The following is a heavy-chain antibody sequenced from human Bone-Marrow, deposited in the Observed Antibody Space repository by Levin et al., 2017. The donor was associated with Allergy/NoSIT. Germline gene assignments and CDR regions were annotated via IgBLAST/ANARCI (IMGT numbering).Heavy chain of an antibody. CDR1: GFNFSNYY. J-gene: IGHJ4*02. D-gene: IGHD2-8*02. V-gene: IGHV3-11*01. CDR2: ISSSGSTI. Sequence: PGGSLRLSCSASGFNFSNYYMSWIRQAPGKGLEWVSFISSSGSTIYNADSVKGRFTISRDNAENSLYLQMYSLRAEDTAVYYCARDLYCTAGVCYPKYFDYWGQGTRVTVSS. CDR3: ARDLYCTAGVCYPKYFDY.